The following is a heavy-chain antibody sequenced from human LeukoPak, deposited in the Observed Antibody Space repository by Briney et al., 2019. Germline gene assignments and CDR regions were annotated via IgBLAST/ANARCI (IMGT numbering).Heavy chain of an antibody. CDR2: VKGDGRTT. V-gene: IGHV3-74*01. CDR3: ATGHSYGYDY. CDR1: GLTFSDFW. Sequence: GGSLRLSCAASGLTFSDFWMHWVRQPPGKGLVWVALVKGDGRTTIYADSVKGRFTISRDNAKNTLYLQMNSLRADDSGVCYCATGHSYGYDYWGQGVVVTVSS. D-gene: IGHD5-18*01. J-gene: IGHJ4*02.